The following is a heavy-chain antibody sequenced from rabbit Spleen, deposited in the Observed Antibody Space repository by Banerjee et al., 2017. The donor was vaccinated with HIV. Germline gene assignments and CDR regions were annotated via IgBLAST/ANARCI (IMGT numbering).Heavy chain of an antibody. J-gene: IGHJ3*01. CDR3: ARDLPDIIGWNFGF. V-gene: IGHV1S40*01. CDR2: MDTGSSGFT. CDR1: GVSFSSNNY. D-gene: IGHD1-1*01. Sequence: QSLEESGGDLVKPGASLTLTCTASGVSFSSNNYMCWVRQAPGKGLEWIACMDTGSSGFTYFASWAKGRFTISKASSTTVTLQMTSLTAADTATYFCARDLPDIIGWNFGFWGQGTLVTVS.